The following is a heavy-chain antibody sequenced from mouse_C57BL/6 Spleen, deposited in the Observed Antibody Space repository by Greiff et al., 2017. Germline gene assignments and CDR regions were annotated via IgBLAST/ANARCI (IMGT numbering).Heavy chain of an antibody. Sequence: EVKVLESGGGLVKPGGSLKLSCAASGFTFSSYTMSWVRQTPEKRLEWVATISGGGGDTYYTDSVKGRVTMTGENAKNTLYLQMSSLTSEDSAVYYCASYYYGCSAYWGPGALVTVSA. D-gene: IGHD1-1*01. CDR2: ISGGGGDT. CDR3: ASYYYGCSAY. J-gene: IGHJ3*01. CDR1: GFTFSSYT. V-gene: IGHV5-9*04.